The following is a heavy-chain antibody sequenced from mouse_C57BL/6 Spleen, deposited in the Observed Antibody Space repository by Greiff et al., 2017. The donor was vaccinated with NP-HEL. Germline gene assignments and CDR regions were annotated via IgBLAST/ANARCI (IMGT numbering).Heavy chain of an antibody. CDR3: AGMGYDLDYYAMDY. V-gene: IGHV1-9*01. CDR1: GYTFTGYW. J-gene: IGHJ4*01. D-gene: IGHD2-2*01. Sequence: VQLQQSGAELMKPGASVKLSCKATGYTFTGYWIDWVKQRPGPGLEWIGEILPGSGSTNYNEKFKGKATFTADTSSNTAYMQLSSLTTEDSAIYDCAGMGYDLDYYAMDYWGQGTSVTVSS. CDR2: ILPGSGST.